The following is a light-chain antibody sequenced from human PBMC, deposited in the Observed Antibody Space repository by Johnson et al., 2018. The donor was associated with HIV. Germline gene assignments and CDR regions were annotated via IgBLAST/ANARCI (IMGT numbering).Light chain of an antibody. CDR1: SSNIGNNY. J-gene: IGLJ1*01. CDR2: END. Sequence: QSMLTQPPSVSAAPGQKVTISCSGSSSNIGNNYVSWYRQLPGTAPKLLIYENDKRPSGIPDRFSGSKSGTSATLGITGLPTGDEADYYCATWDNSLSSGGVFGTGTKVTVL. CDR3: ATWDNSLSSGGV. V-gene: IGLV1-51*02.